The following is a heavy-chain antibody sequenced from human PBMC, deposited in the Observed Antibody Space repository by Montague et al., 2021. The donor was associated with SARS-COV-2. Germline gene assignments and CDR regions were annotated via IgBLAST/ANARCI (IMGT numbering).Heavy chain of an antibody. V-gene: IGHV4-31*03. CDR3: ARGAPTISMILVVMTGAGWCFDL. CDR2: IYYSGST. CDR1: GGSISSGGYY. D-gene: IGHD3-22*01. Sequence: TLSLTCTVSGGSISSGGYYWGWIRQPPGEGLEWIGYIYYSGSTYYNPSLKSRVTISVDTSKNQFSLKLSAVTAADTAVYYCARGAPTISMILVVMTGAGWCFDLWGRGTLVTVSS. J-gene: IGHJ2*01.